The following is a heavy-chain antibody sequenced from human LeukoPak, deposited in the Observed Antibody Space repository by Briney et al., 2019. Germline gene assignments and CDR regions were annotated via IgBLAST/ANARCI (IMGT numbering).Heavy chain of an antibody. CDR1: GYSFTSYW. V-gene: IGHV5-51*01. Sequence: HGESLKISCKGSGYSFTSYWIGWVRQMPGKGLEWMGIIYPGDSDTRYSPSFQGQVTISADKSISTAYLQWSSLKASDTAMYYCARLPCSGGSCYGNYYYYYMDVWGEGTTVTVSS. CDR2: IYPGDSDT. J-gene: IGHJ6*03. CDR3: ARLPCSGGSCYGNYYYYYMDV. D-gene: IGHD2-15*01.